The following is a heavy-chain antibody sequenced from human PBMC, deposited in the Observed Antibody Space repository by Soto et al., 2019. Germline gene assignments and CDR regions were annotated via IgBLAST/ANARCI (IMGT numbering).Heavy chain of an antibody. Sequence: QVQLQESGPGLVKPSETLSLTCTVSGGSISSYYWSWIRQPPGKGLEWIGHIYYSGSTNYNPSLKSRVTISVDTSKNQFSLKLSSVTAADTAVYYCARPIGYCSGGSCYGVFAFDIWGQGTMVTVSS. CDR3: ARPIGYCSGGSCYGVFAFDI. CDR1: GGSISSYY. CDR2: IYYSGST. V-gene: IGHV4-59*08. J-gene: IGHJ3*02. D-gene: IGHD2-15*01.